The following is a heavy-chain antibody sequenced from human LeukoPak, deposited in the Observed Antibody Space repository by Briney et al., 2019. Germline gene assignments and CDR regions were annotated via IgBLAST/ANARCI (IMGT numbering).Heavy chain of an antibody. CDR3: ATEVSGSFPT. J-gene: IGHJ4*02. D-gene: IGHD1-26*01. Sequence: GGSLRLSCAASGLPFSSVWMSWVRQAPGKGLVWVSRINSDGSSTDYADSVKGRFTISRDNAKNTLYLQMNSLRAEDTALYYCATEVSGSFPTWGQGTLVTVSS. CDR1: GLPFSSVW. V-gene: IGHV3-74*01. CDR2: INSDGSST.